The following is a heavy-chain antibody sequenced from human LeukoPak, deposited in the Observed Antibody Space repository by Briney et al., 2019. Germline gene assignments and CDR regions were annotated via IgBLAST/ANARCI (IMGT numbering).Heavy chain of an antibody. D-gene: IGHD2-2*01. CDR2: ISYDGSNK. CDR1: GFTFSSFA. Sequence: GGSLRLSCAASGFTFSSFAMHWVRQAPGKGLEWVAVISYDGSNKYYADSVEGRFTISRDNSKNTLYLQMNSLRAEDTAVYYCARSDAVYCSSTSCHNWFDPWGQGTLVTVSS. J-gene: IGHJ5*02. CDR3: ARSDAVYCSSTSCHNWFDP. V-gene: IGHV3-30-3*01.